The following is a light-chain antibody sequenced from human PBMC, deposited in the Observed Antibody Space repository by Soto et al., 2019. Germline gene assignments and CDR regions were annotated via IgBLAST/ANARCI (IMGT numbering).Light chain of an antibody. CDR3: TSYVGNDIWL. CDR1: SSDVGAYKY. Sequence: QSALTQPPSASGSPGQSVTISCTGTSSDVGAYKYVSWYQQYPGKAPKLMIYEVTKRPSGVPDRFSGSKSGNMASLTVSGLQAEDEADYYCTSYVGNDIWLFGGGTKVTVL. CDR2: EVT. V-gene: IGLV2-8*01. J-gene: IGLJ3*02.